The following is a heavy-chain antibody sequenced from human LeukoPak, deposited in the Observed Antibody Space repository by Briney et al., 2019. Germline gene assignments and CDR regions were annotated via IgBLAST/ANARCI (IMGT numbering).Heavy chain of an antibody. Sequence: GASVKVSCKASGYTFTSYGISWVRQAPGQGLEWMGWISAYNGNTNYAQKLQGRVTMTTDTSTSTAYMELRSLRSDDTAVYYCARAVWFGELFRVSDYWGQGTLVTVSS. V-gene: IGHV1-18*01. CDR3: ARAVWFGELFRVSDY. CDR1: GYTFTSYG. CDR2: ISAYNGNT. D-gene: IGHD3-10*01. J-gene: IGHJ4*02.